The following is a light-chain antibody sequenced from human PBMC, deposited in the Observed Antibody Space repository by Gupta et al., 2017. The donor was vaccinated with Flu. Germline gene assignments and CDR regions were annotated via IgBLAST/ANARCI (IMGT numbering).Light chain of an antibody. J-gene: IGKJ4*01. CDR3: QQYNSYSLT. V-gene: IGKV1-5*03. CDR1: QSISSW. Sequence: GDRVTITCRASQSISSWLAWYQQKPGKAPNLLIYKASNLKSGVPSRFSGSGSGTEFTLTISSLQPDDFATYYCQQYNSYSLTFGGGTKVEIK. CDR2: KAS.